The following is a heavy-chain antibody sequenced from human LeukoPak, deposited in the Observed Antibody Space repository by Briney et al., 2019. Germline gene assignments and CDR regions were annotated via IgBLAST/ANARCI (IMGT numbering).Heavy chain of an antibody. Sequence: SETLSLTCTVSGGSISSYYWNWIRQPPGKGLEWIGYIYYSGSTNYNPSLKSRVTISVDTSKNQFSLKLSPVTAADTAVYYCARGRWSSGWFDYWGQGTLVTVSS. CDR1: GGSISSYY. CDR3: ARGRWSSGWFDY. CDR2: IYYSGST. J-gene: IGHJ4*02. V-gene: IGHV4-59*01. D-gene: IGHD6-19*01.